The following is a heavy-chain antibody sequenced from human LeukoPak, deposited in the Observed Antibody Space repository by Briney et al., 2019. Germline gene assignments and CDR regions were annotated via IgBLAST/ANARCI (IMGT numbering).Heavy chain of an antibody. J-gene: IGHJ4*02. V-gene: IGHV3-53*01. D-gene: IGHD2-8*02. CDR2: IYSGGST. CDR3: TRAGGGSFPHY. CDR1: GFTVSSNY. Sequence: PGGSLRLSCAASGFTVSSNYMSWVRQAPGKGLEWVSDIYSGGSTYYADSVKGRFTISRDNSKNTLYLQMNSLRAEDTAVYYCTRAGGGSFPHYWGQGTLVTVSS.